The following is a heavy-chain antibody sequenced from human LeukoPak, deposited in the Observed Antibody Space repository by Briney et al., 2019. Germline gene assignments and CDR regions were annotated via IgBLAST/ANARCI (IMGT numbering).Heavy chain of an antibody. V-gene: IGHV4-34*01. Sequence: PSETLSLTCAVYGGSFSGYYWSWIRQPPGKGLGWVGEVNHSGSTNYNPSLKSRVTISVDTFKNQFSLKLSSVTAADTAVYYCARQGYSNYEYYYYYYYMDVWGKGTTVTVSS. CDR2: VNHSGST. J-gene: IGHJ6*03. CDR1: GGSFSGYY. D-gene: IGHD4-11*01. CDR3: ARQGYSNYEYYYYYYYMDV.